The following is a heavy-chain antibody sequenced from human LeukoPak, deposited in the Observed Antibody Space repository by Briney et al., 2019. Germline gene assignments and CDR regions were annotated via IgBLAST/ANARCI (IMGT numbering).Heavy chain of an antibody. CDR3: ARNPRDGHTFDY. Sequence: SETLSLTCAVSGVSINSINWWSWVRQSPGQGLEWIGEMYHTGGFNYNPSLKSRVTISLDKSQSQFFLRLTSVTAADTAVYYCARNPRDGHTFDYWGQGTLVTVSS. J-gene: IGHJ4*02. V-gene: IGHV4-4*02. CDR2: MYHTGGF. CDR1: GVSINSINW.